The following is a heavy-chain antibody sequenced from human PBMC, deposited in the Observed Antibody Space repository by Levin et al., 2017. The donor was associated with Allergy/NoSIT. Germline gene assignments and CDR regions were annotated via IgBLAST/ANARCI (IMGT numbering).Heavy chain of an antibody. CDR1: GDSIRSSNYY. CDR2: IYYSGST. V-gene: IGHV4-39*01. J-gene: IGHJ6*02. CDR3: ASPFAYSSRRGYYYGMDV. D-gene: IGHD6-13*01. Sequence: SETLSLTCTVSGDSIRSSNYYWAWIRQPPGKGLEWIGSIYYSGSTYYNPSLESRLTISVDTSMNQFSLKLSSVTAADTSIYYCASPFAYSSRRGYYYGMDVWGQGTTVTVSS.